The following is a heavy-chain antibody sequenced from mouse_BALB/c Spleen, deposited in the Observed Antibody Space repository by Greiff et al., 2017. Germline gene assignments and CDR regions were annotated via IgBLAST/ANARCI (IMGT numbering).Heavy chain of an antibody. CDR2: INPSTGYT. D-gene: IGHD2-2*01. Sequence: QVQLQQSGAELAKPGASVKMSCKASGYTFTSYWMHWVKQRPGQGLEWIGYINPSTGYTEYNQKFKDKATLTADKSSSTAYMQLSSLTSEDSAVYYCARSYGYAGYYAMDYWGQGTSVTVSS. J-gene: IGHJ4*01. CDR3: ARSYGYAGYYAMDY. V-gene: IGHV1-7*01. CDR1: GYTFTSYW.